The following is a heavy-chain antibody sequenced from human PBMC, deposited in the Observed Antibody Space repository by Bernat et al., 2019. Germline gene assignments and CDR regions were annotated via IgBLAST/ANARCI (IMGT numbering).Heavy chain of an antibody. V-gene: IGHV3-9*01. Sequence: EVQLVESGGGLVQPGRSLRLSCAASGFTFDDYAMHWVRQAPGKGLEWVSGISWNSGSIGYADSVKGRFTISRDNSKNTLYLQMNSLRAEDTAVYYCAKETYSSSSSSYYYYYGMDVWGQGTTVTVSS. CDR1: GFTFDDYA. J-gene: IGHJ6*02. D-gene: IGHD6-6*01. CDR3: AKETYSSSSSSYYYYYGMDV. CDR2: ISWNSGSI.